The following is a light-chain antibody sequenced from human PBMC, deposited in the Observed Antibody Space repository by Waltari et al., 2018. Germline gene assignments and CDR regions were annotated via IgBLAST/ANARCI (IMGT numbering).Light chain of an antibody. V-gene: IGLV3-21*04. CDR2: YDG. CDR1: AIGSKS. J-gene: IGLJ2*01. Sequence: SYVMTQAPAVSVAPGETARLTCGGHAIGSKSVHWYQQKPAQAPVLVIYYDGGRPSGIPERFSASNSGNTATLTIARVEAADEADFYCQVWDTASNHVVFGGGTKLTVL. CDR3: QVWDTASNHVV.